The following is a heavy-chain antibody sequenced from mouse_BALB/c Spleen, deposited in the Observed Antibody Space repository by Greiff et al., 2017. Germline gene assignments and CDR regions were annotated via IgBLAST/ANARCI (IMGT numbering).Heavy chain of an antibody. CDR2: ISSGGST. V-gene: IGHV5-6-5*01. Sequence: EVMLVESGGGLVKPGGSLKLSCAASGFTFSSYAMSWVRQTPEKRLECVASISSGGSTYYPDSVKGRFTISRVNARNILYLQMSSLRSEDTAMYYCARDPGYYVMDYWGQGTSVTVSS. J-gene: IGHJ4*01. CDR1: GFTFSSYA. CDR3: ARDPGYYVMDY.